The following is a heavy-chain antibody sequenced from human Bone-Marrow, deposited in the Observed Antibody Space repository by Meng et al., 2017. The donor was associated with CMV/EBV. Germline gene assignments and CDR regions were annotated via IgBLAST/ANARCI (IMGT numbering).Heavy chain of an antibody. J-gene: IGHJ4*02. CDR3: ARAYCSSSTCSLPRDY. D-gene: IGHD2-2*01. V-gene: IGHV1-2*02. CDR1: GYTFTGYY. CDR2: INPNSGGT. Sequence: ASVKVSCKAAGYTFTGYYMHWVRQAPGQGLEWLGWINPNSGGTNYAQKFQGRVTMTRYTSIITAYMELSRLRYDDTDIYYCARAYCSSSTCSLPRDYWGQGTLVTVSS.